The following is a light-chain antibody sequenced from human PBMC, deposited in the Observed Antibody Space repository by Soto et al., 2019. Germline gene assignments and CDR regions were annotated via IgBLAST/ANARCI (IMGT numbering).Light chain of an antibody. CDR3: QQYNDWPLT. J-gene: IGKJ4*01. CDR1: QSINTN. CDR2: GTS. Sequence: EIVMTQSPATLSVSPGERATLSCRASQSINTNLAWYQQKPGQAPRLLIYGTSTRATGIPVRFSGSGSGTEFTVTICSLQSEDSAVYYCQQYNDWPLTFGGGTKVEIK. V-gene: IGKV3-15*01.